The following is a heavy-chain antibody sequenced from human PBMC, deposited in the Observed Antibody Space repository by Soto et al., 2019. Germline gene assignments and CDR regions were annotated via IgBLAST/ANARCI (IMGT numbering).Heavy chain of an antibody. CDR2: RNPNSGNT. Sequence: QVQLVQSGAEVKKPGASVKVPCRVFGYPCTSNESNWVRRAMGQGLEWRGWRNPNSGNTGYEQKFQGRATMTRNTSISTAYMELSSLRSEDTAVYYCAREYSSGWSKDWGQGTLVTVSS. V-gene: IGHV1-8*01. D-gene: IGHD6-19*01. J-gene: IGHJ4*02. CDR1: GYPCTSNE. CDR3: AREYSSGWSKD.